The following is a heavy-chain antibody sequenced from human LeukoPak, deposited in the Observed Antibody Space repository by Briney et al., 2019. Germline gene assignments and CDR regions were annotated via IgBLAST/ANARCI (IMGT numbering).Heavy chain of an antibody. CDR2: NYYSGNT. Sequence: SQTLSLLCTVSGGSINNYYYGWIRQPPGEGLEWVGYNYYSGNTKYNPSLKSRVTVSVDTSKHQFSLKLSSVTAADTAVYYCARRSVESSVITERNWFDPWGQGTLVTVSS. J-gene: IGHJ5*02. CDR3: ARRSVESSVITERNWFDP. D-gene: IGHD3-16*01. CDR1: GGSINNYY. V-gene: IGHV4-59*08.